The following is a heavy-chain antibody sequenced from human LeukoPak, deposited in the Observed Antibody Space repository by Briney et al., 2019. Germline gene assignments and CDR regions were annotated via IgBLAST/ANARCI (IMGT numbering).Heavy chain of an antibody. J-gene: IGHJ4*02. CDR2: IYSGGST. CDR3: AKDKGIAAAGRFTYNY. D-gene: IGHD6-13*01. Sequence: GGSLRLSCAASGFTVSSNYMSWVRQAPGKGLEWVSVIYSGGSTYYADSVKGRFTISRDNSKNTLYLQMNSLRAEDTAVYYCAKDKGIAAAGRFTYNYWGQGTLVTVSS. CDR1: GFTVSSNY. V-gene: IGHV3-66*01.